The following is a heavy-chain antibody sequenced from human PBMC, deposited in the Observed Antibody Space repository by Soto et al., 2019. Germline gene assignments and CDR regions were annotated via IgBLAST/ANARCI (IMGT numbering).Heavy chain of an antibody. CDR3: ARYGSGFNWFDP. D-gene: IGHD3-10*01. CDR2: IYYSGST. CDR1: GGYISICYYY. J-gene: IGHJ5*02. Sequence: LETLTLTSNVFGGYISICYYYWGWMRQPPGQLLEWIGSIYYSGSTYYNPSLKSRVTISVDTSKNLFSLKLSSVTAADTAVYYCARYGSGFNWFDPWGQGTLVTVSS. V-gene: IGHV4-39*01.